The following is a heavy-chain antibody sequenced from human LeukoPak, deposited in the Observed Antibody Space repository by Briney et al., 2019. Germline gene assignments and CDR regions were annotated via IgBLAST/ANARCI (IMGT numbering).Heavy chain of an antibody. CDR3: ARERTLTSCYDY. V-gene: IGHV1-2*02. D-gene: IGHD2-15*01. J-gene: IGHJ4*02. CDR2: INPNSGGT. CDR1: GYTFTRYY. Sequence: GASVKVSCKASGYTFTRYYMHWVRQAPAQGLEWMGGINPNSGGTNYAQKFQGRVTMTRDTSISTAYLELSRLRSAATAVYYCARERTLTSCYDYWGQGTLVTVSS.